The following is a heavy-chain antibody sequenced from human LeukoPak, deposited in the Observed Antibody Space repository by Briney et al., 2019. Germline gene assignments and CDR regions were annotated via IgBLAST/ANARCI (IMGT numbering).Heavy chain of an antibody. Sequence: GASVKVSCKASGYTFTGYYMHWVRQAPGQGLEWMGRINPNSGGTNYAQKFQGRVTMTRDTSISTAYMELSRLRSDDTAVYYCARYCSSTSCFEGPSASYYFDYWGQGTLVTVSS. CDR3: ARYCSSTSCFEGPSASYYFDY. J-gene: IGHJ4*02. CDR2: INPNSGGT. D-gene: IGHD2-2*01. V-gene: IGHV1-2*06. CDR1: GYTFTGYY.